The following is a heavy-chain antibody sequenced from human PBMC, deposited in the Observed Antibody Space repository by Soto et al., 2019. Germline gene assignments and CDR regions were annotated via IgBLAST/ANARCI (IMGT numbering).Heavy chain of an antibody. CDR2: IIPIFGTA. CDR1: GGTFSSYA. V-gene: IGHV1-69*12. D-gene: IGHD1-1*01. Sequence: QVQLVQSGAEVKKPGSSVKVSCKASGGTFSSYAISWVRQAPGQGLEWMGGIIPIFGTANYAQKFQGRVTITADESTSKAYMELSSLRSEDTAVYYCARDGVKSWNDAPYYYYGMDVWGQGTTVTVSS. CDR3: ARDGVKSWNDAPYYYYGMDV. J-gene: IGHJ6*02.